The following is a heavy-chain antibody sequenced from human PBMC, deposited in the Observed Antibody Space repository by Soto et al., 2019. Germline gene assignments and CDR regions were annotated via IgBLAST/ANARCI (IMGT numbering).Heavy chain of an antibody. J-gene: IGHJ4*02. D-gene: IGHD5-12*01. CDR3: ARGIGRYGCYVV. CDR2: IYYSGST. Sequence: SETLSLTCTVSGGSISSYYWSWIRQPPGKGLEWIGYIYYSGSTNYNPSLKSRVTISVDTSKNQFSLKLSSVTAADTAVYYCARGIGRYGCYVVWGQGTLVTVSS. V-gene: IGHV4-59*01. CDR1: GGSISSYY.